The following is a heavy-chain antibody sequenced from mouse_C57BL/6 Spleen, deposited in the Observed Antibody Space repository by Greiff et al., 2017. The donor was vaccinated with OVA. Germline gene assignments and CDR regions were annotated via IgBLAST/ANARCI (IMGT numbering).Heavy chain of an antibody. CDR3: TRRGFTTVVESTPYFDY. CDR2: IDPETGGT. V-gene: IGHV1-15*01. D-gene: IGHD1-1*01. Sequence: QVQLKQSGAELVRPGASVTLSCKASGYTFTDYEMHWVKQTPVHGLEWIGAIDPETGGTAYNQKFKGKAILTADKSSSTAYMELRSLTSEDSAVYYCTRRGFTTVVESTPYFDYWGQGTTLTVSS. CDR1: GYTFTDYE. J-gene: IGHJ2*01.